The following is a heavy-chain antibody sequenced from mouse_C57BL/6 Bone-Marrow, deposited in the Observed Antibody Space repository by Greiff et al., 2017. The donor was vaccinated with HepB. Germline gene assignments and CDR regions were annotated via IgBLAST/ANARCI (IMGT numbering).Heavy chain of an antibody. CDR2: IDPSDSET. V-gene: IGHV1-52*01. CDR3: ARGRIGHWFAY. CDR1: GYTFTSYW. Sequence: QVQLKQPGAELVRPGSSVKLSCKASGYTFTSYWMHWVKQRPIQGLEWIGNIDPSDSETHYNQKFKDKATLTVDKSSSTAYMQLSSLTSEDSAVYYCARGRIGHWFAYWGQGTLVTVSA. J-gene: IGHJ3*01.